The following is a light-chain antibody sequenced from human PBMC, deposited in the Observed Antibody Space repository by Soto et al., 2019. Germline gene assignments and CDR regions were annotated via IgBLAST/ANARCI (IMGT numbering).Light chain of an antibody. CDR1: QSVSSSY. CDR2: GAS. CDR3: QQYNKWPWT. J-gene: IGKJ1*01. Sequence: EIVLTPSPGTLPLSPGERATLSCRASQSVSSSYLAWYQQKPGQAPRLLIYGASSRATGIPDRFSGSGSGTDFTLTISRLEPEDFAVYYCQQYNKWPWTFGQGTKVDIK. V-gene: IGKV3-20*01.